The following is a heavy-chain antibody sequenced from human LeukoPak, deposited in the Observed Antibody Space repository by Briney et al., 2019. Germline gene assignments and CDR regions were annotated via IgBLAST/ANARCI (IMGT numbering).Heavy chain of an antibody. CDR1: GFTFSSYW. V-gene: IGHV3-7*03. J-gene: IGHJ6*02. CDR3: ARGSSYGHPRYYYYGMDV. Sequence: GGSLRLSCAASGFTFSSYWMSWVRQAPGKGLEWVANIKQDGSEKYYVDSVKGRFTISRDNAKNSLYLQMSSLRAEDTAVYYCARGSSYGHPRYYYYGMDVWGQGTTVTVSS. D-gene: IGHD4-17*01. CDR2: IKQDGSEK.